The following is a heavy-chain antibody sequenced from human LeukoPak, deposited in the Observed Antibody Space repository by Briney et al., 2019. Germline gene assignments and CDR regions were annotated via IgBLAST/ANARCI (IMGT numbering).Heavy chain of an antibody. D-gene: IGHD1-1*01. Sequence: GGSLRLSCEASGFSFPYGMSWVRQAPGKGLEWVSGITNSGENTYYADSVKGRFTISRDNAKNTLYLQMNSLRAEDTAVYYCARDTGLWGQGTMVTVSS. CDR1: GFSFPYG. CDR2: ITNSGENT. V-gene: IGHV3-23*01. CDR3: ARDTGL. J-gene: IGHJ3*01.